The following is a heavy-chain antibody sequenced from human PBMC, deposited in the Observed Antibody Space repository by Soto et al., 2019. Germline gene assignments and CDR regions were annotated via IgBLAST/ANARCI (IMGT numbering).Heavy chain of an antibody. J-gene: IGHJ4*02. V-gene: IGHV4-31*03. CDR1: GGCIRSPNYY. CDR3: ARDAPLWFGELSH. CDR2: IYYNGST. Sequence: QVQLQESGPGLVKPSQTLSLTCTVIGGCIRSPNYYWSWIRQHPGKGLEWIGNIYYNGSTNYTPSLKSRVAISLDTSKNQFSLKLNSVTAADTAVYYCARDAPLWFGELSHWGQGTLVTVSS. D-gene: IGHD3-10*01.